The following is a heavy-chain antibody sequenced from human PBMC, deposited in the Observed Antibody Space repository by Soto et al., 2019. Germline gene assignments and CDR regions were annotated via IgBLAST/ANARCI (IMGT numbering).Heavy chain of an antibody. D-gene: IGHD1-1*01. CDR1: GFTFGDYA. J-gene: IGHJ6*02. Sequence: PGGALRLSCGASGFTFGDYALHWGRQAPGKGLEWVSGISWNSGSIGYADSVKGRFTISRDNAKNSLYLQMNSLRAEDTALYYCAKDVQLELLSYGMDVWGQGTKVTVSS. CDR3: AKDVQLELLSYGMDV. V-gene: IGHV3-9*01. CDR2: ISWNSGSI.